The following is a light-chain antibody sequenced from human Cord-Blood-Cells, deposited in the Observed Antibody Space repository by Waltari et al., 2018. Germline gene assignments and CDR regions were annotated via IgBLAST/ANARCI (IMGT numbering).Light chain of an antibody. CDR3: QQANSVPYT. CDR1: QGISSW. V-gene: IGKV1-12*02. CDR2: AAS. Sequence: DIQMTQPPSSVSASVGASVTITCRASQGISSWLAWYQQKPGKAPKLLIYAASSLQSGVPSMFSGSGSGTDFALTISSLQPEYFATYYCQQANSVPYTFGQGTKLEIK. J-gene: IGKJ2*01.